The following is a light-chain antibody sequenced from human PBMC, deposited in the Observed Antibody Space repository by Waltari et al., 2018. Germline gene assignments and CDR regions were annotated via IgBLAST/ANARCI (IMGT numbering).Light chain of an antibody. Sequence: SDLLTQAPSVSVAPGQTARVTCEGNNIGGNSVPMYQQAAGQAPVLVIFDDNARPSGIPERFSGSNSGNTATLTISRVEAGDEADYFCQVWNSKGDYLFGPGTKVTVL. CDR3: QVWNSKGDYL. J-gene: IGLJ1*01. CDR2: DDN. CDR1: NIGGNS. V-gene: IGLV3-21*02.